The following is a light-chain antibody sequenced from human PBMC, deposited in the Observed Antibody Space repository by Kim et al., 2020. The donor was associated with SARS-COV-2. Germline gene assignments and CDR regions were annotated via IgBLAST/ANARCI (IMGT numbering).Light chain of an antibody. V-gene: IGKV1-39*01. CDR1: QTIDTY. CDR2: AAS. CDR3: QQSYSAPYT. Sequence: DIQVTQSPSSVSASVGDRVTITCRAGQTIDTYLNWYQQKPGRAPKLLIYAASSLQSGVQSRFSGSGSGTDFTLTLSSLEPEDFATYFCQQSYSAPYTFGPGTKLEI. J-gene: IGKJ2*01.